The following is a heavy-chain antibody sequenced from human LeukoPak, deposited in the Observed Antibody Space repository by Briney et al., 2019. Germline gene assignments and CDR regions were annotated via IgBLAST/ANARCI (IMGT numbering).Heavy chain of an antibody. CDR3: ARCMSELDYGDYAYYYHMDV. Sequence: SQTLSLTCTVSGVTLTRGSRNWGWIRQPAGKGLEWIGHFYSSARTTYNPSLESRVTISGDTAKNQFSLKLASVTAADTAVYFCARCMSELDYGDYAYYYHMDVWGKGPTVTVSS. J-gene: IGHJ6*04. V-gene: IGHV4-61*09. CDR1: GVTLTRGSRN. D-gene: IGHD4-17*01. CDR2: FYSSART.